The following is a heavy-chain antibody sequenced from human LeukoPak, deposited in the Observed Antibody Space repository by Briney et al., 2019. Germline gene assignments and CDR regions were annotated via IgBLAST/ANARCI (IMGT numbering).Heavy chain of an antibody. D-gene: IGHD3-22*01. CDR1: GFTFSSYA. CDR3: AKDWYYYDSSGYGALDH. Sequence: PGGSLRLSCAASGFTFSSYAMSWVRQAPGKGLEWVSAISGSGGSTYYADSVKGRFTISRDNSKNTLYLQMNSLRAEDTAVYYCAKDWYYYDSSGYGALDHWGQGTLVTVSS. J-gene: IGHJ4*02. CDR2: ISGSGGST. V-gene: IGHV3-23*01.